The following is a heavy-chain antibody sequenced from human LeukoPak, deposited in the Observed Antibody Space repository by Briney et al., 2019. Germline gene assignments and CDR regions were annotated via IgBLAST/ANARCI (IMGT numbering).Heavy chain of an antibody. J-gene: IGHJ4*02. V-gene: IGHV3-7*01. CDR3: ALLAVASDFDY. D-gene: IGHD6-19*01. CDR2: TPEDEHGT. CDR1: GFNINRYW. Sequence: PGGSLRLSCVASGFNINRYWMDWVRQAPGKGLEWVASTPEDEHGTFYVGSVQGRFTVSRDNAKNSLHLQMNSLRVEDTAVYYCALLAVASDFDYWGQGALVTVSS.